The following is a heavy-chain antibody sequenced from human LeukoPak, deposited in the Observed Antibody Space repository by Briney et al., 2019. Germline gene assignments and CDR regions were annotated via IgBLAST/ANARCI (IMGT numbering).Heavy chain of an antibody. Sequence: SVKVSCKASGGTFSSYAISWVRQAPGQGLEWMGGIIPIFGTANYARKFQGRVTITTDESTSTAYMELSSLRSEDTAVYYCARPIRTIFGVVMPDAFDIWGQGTMVTVSS. CDR3: ARPIRTIFGVVMPDAFDI. CDR2: IIPIFGTA. J-gene: IGHJ3*02. CDR1: GGTFSSYA. V-gene: IGHV1-69*05. D-gene: IGHD3-3*01.